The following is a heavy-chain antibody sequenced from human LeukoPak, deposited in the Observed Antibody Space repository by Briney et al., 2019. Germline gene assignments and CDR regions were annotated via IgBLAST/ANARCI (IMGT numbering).Heavy chain of an antibody. CDR1: GFSFSGYS. CDR3: ARDRDWSFDY. D-gene: IGHD3-9*01. CDR2: IRGTSSAM. J-gene: IGHJ4*02. V-gene: IGHV3-48*04. Sequence: GGSLRLSCAASGFSFSGYSMNWVRQAPGKGLEWVAHIRGTSSAMNYAASVRGRFTISRDNAKNALFLEMSSLRAEDAAVYYCARDRDWSFDYWGQGTLVTVSS.